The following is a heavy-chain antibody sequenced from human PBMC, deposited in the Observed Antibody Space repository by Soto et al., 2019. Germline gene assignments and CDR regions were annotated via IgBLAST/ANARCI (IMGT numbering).Heavy chain of an antibody. D-gene: IGHD2-2*01. CDR3: ATALGCSSTSCTLDY. J-gene: IGHJ4*02. Sequence: QVQLVQSGAEVKKPGSSVKVSCKASGGTFGSYAFSWVRQAPGQGLEWMGGIVTVSGAAHYAQKFQGRVTITADESTSTAYMELSSLSSQDTAVYYCATALGCSSTSCTLDYWGQGTRVIVSS. CDR2: IVTVSGAA. CDR1: GGTFGSYA. V-gene: IGHV1-69*01.